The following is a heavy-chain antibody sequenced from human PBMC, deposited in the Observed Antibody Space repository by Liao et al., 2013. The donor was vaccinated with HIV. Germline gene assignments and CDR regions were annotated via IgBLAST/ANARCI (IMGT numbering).Heavy chain of an antibody. CDR1: GASISSSSYY. Sequence: QLQLQESGPGLVKPSETLSLTCTVSGASISSSSYYWGWIRQPPGKGLEWIGEIIHSGSANYNPSLTSRVTISVDTSKNQFSLRVRSVTAADTAVYYCARSSLLVRWFDPWGQGTLVTVSS. J-gene: IGHJ5*02. CDR3: ARSSLLVRWFDP. CDR2: IIHSGSA. V-gene: IGHV4-39*07.